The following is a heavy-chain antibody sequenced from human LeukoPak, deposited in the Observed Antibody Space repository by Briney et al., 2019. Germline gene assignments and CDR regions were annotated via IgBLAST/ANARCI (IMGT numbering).Heavy chain of an antibody. Sequence: PGGSLRLSCAASGFTFSSYAMSWVRQAPGKGLEWVSAISGSGGSTYYADSVKGLFTISRDNSKNTLYLQMNSLRAEDTAVYYCAKSRAIVVVVAATPLDYWGQGTLVTVSS. D-gene: IGHD2-15*01. V-gene: IGHV3-23*01. CDR3: AKSRAIVVVVAATPLDY. CDR2: ISGSGGST. CDR1: GFTFSSYA. J-gene: IGHJ4*02.